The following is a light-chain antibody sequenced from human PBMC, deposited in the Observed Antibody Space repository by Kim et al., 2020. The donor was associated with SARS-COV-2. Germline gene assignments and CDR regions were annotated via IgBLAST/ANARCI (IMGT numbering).Light chain of an antibody. CDR2: DAS. V-gene: IGKV1-5*01. CDR1: QSISTW. J-gene: IGKJ1*01. Sequence: ASLGDRVTITCRASQSISTWLAWYQQKPGKVPKLLIYDASNLEKGVPLRFSGSHSGTKFTLTISSLQPDDFATYYCQQYNSYPWTFGQGTKVDIK. CDR3: QQYNSYPWT.